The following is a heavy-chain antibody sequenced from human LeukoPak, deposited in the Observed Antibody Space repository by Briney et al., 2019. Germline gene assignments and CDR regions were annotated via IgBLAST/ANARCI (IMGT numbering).Heavy chain of an antibody. Sequence: KPGGSLRLSCAASGFTFSNAWMSWVRQAPGKGLEWVGRIKSKTDGGTTDYAAPVKGRFTISRDDSKNTLYLQMNSLKTEDTAVYYCTTSYYYDSSGYSYYMDVWGKGSTVTVSS. J-gene: IGHJ6*03. CDR2: IKSKTDGGTT. CDR3: TTSYYYDSSGYSYYMDV. V-gene: IGHV3-15*01. D-gene: IGHD3-22*01. CDR1: GFTFSNAW.